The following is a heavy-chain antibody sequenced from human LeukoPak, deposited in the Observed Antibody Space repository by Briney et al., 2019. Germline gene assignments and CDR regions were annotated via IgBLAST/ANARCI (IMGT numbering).Heavy chain of an antibody. CDR2: INPSGGST. J-gene: IGHJ6*03. V-gene: IGHV1-46*01. CDR1: GYTFTSYY. CDR3: ARVGSRYFDWLTSSYYYMDV. D-gene: IGHD3-9*01. Sequence: ASVKVSCKASGYTFTSYYMHWVRQAPGQGLEWMGIINPSGGSTSYAQKFQGRVTITRNTSISTAYMELSSLRSEDTAVYYCARVGSRYFDWLTSSYYYMDVWGKGTTVTVSS.